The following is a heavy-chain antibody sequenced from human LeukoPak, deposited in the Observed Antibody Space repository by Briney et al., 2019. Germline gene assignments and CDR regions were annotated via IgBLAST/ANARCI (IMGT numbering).Heavy chain of an antibody. D-gene: IGHD5-12*01. CDR3: ARGSTVATFSY. CDR1: GGSFSGYY. V-gene: IGHV4-34*01. J-gene: IGHJ4*02. CDR2: IHHSGST. Sequence: PSETLSLTCAVSGGSFSGYYWSWIRQPPGKGLEWIGEIHHSGSTNYNPSLKSRVTISVDTSKNQFSLNLSSVTAADTALYYCARGSTVATFSYWGQGTLVTASS.